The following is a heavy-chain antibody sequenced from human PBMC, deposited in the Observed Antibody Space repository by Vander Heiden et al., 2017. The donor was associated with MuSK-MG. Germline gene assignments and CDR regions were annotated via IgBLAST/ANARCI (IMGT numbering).Heavy chain of an antibody. CDR2: ISYDGSNK. CDR3: AKVVTAARPIDP. Sequence: QVQLVECGGGVVQPGRSLRLSCAASGFPFSSNGMHCVRQARGKGLEWSAVISYDGSNKYEAYAVKGRFTISRDNSKKTLYLKINRMTDEDTAVYCFAKVVTAARPIDPWGQGTMVTVSS. CDR1: GFPFSSNG. V-gene: IGHV3-30*18. D-gene: IGHD6-6*01. J-gene: IGHJ5*02.